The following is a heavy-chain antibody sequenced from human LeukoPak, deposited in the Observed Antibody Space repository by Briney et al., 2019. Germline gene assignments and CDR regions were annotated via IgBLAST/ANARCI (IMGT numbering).Heavy chain of an antibody. CDR3: ARVSCSGGSCYYTY. Sequence: PGGSLRLSCAPSGVTVSSNYMSWVRQPPGKGLEWVSVIYSGGTTYYADSVKGRVAISRDSSKNTLFLRMNSLRDEDTAVYYCARVSCSGGSCYYTYWGQGALVTVSS. J-gene: IGHJ4*02. D-gene: IGHD2-15*01. CDR2: IYSGGTT. CDR1: GVTVSSNY. V-gene: IGHV3-53*01.